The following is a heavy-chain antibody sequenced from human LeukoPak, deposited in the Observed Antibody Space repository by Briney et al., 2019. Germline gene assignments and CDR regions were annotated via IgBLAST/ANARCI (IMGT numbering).Heavy chain of an antibody. J-gene: IGHJ4*02. CDR3: ARDRSPGY. CDR1: GFSISSYE. CDR2: ISSSGSTI. D-gene: IGHD2-8*02. Sequence: GGSPRLSCVASGFSISSYELNWVRQAPGKGLEWISYISSSGSTIYYADSVKGRFTISRDNAKSSLYLEMNSLRVEDTAVYYCARDRSPGYWGQGTLVTVSS. V-gene: IGHV3-48*03.